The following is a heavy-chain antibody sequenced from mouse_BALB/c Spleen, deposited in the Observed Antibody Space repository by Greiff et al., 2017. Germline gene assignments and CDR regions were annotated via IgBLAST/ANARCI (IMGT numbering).Heavy chain of an antibody. CDR1: GYSITSDYA. V-gene: IGHV3-2*02. J-gene: IGHJ3*01. CDR3: ARSGLDWFAY. CDR2: ISYSGST. D-gene: IGHD3-2*02. Sequence: DVKLVESGPGLVKPSQSLSLTCTVTGYSITSDYAWNWIRQFPGNKLEWMGYISYSGSTSYNPSLKSRISITRDTSKNQFFLQLNSVTTEDTATYYCARSGLDWFAYWGQGTLVTVSA.